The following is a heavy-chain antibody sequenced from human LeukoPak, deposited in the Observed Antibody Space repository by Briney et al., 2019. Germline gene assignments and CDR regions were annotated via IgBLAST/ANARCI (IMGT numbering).Heavy chain of an antibody. CDR1: GYTFTSYD. J-gene: IGHJ2*01. CDR3: ARGPRRRDHWYFDL. V-gene: IGHV1-8*03. Sequence: ASVKVSCKASGYTFTSYDINWVRQATGQGLEWMGWMSPNSGNTGYAQKFQGRVTITRNTSISTAYMELSSLRSEDTAVYYCARGPRRRDHWYFDLWGRGTLVTVSS. CDR2: MSPNSGNT.